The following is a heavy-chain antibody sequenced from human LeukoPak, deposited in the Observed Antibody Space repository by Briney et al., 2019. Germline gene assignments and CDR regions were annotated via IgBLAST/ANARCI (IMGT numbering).Heavy chain of an antibody. CDR1: GGTFSSYA. Sequence: ASVKLSCKASGGTFSSYAISWVRQAPGQGLEWMGIINHSGGSTSYAQKFQGRVTMTRDMTTSTVYMELSSLRSEDTAVYYCARGTTSSYVVWFDPWGQGTLVTVSS. V-gene: IGHV1-46*01. J-gene: IGHJ5*02. CDR3: ARGTTSSYVVWFDP. D-gene: IGHD1-14*01. CDR2: INHSGGST.